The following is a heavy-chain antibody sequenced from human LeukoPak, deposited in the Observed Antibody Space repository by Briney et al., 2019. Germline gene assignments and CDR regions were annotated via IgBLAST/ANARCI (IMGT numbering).Heavy chain of an antibody. CDR2: IHYSGST. J-gene: IGHJ4*02. CDR1: SGSLSSYY. V-gene: IGHV4-59*08. D-gene: IGHD7-27*01. Sequence: SETLSLTCTVSSGSLSSYYWSWIRQPPGKGLEWIGYIHYSGSTNYNPSLKSRVTISVDTSKNLFSLRLTSVTAADTAVYYCARHSQHSRDLGSARSFDYWGQGTLVTVSS. CDR3: ARHSQHSRDLGSARSFDY.